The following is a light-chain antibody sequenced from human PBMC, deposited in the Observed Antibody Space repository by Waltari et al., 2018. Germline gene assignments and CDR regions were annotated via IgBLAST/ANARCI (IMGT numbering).Light chain of an antibody. CDR2: GAA. CDR3: QQSHTTPWT. Sequence: DIQMTQSPSSLSASVGDTVTITCRASHSVDHYLNWYQQRPGKAPKLLIYGAANLQSGVPSRFSGSGSGTDVTLIIRSLQSEDSATYFCQQSHTTPWTFGLGTRVEVK. CDR1: HSVDHY. J-gene: IGKJ1*01. V-gene: IGKV1-39*01.